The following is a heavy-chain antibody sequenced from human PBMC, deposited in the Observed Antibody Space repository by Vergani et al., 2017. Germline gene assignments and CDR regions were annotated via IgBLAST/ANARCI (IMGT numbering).Heavy chain of an antibody. V-gene: IGHV1-18*01. J-gene: IGHJ6*02. CDR2: ISAYNGNT. CDR1: GYTFTSYG. Sequence: QVQLVQSGAEVKKPGASVKVSCKASGYTFTSYGISWVRQAPGQGLEWMGWISAYNGNTNYAQKLQGRVTMTTDTSTSTAYMELRSLRSDDTAVYYGARTTVTTDDEGGDYCCGMDVWGQGTTVTVSS. CDR3: ARTTVTTDDEGGDYCCGMDV. D-gene: IGHD4-17*01.